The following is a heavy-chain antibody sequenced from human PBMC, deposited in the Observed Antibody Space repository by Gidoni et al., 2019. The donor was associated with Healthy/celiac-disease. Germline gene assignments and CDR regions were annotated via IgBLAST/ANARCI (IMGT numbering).Heavy chain of an antibody. V-gene: IGHV4-39*07. J-gene: IGHJ4*02. CDR2: IYYSGST. D-gene: IGHD5-18*01. Sequence: GLEWIGSIYYSGSTYYNPSLKSRVTISVDTSKNQFSLKLSSVTAADTAVYYCASGDVDTASYLFDYWGQGTLVTVSS. CDR3: ASGDVDTASYLFDY.